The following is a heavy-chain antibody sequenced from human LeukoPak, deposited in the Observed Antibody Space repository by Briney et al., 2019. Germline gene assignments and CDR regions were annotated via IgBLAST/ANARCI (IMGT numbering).Heavy chain of an antibody. CDR1: GYTFTSYD. CDR3: VAEFGYCSSTSCSHRNSLNMDV. D-gene: IGHD2-2*03. Sequence: ASVKVSCKASGYTFTSYDINWVRQATGQGLEWMGIINPSGGSTSYAQKFQGRVTMTRDTSTSTVYMELSSLRSEDTAVYYCVAEFGYCSSTSCSHRNSLNMDVWGKGTTVTISS. CDR2: INPSGGST. V-gene: IGHV1-46*01. J-gene: IGHJ6*03.